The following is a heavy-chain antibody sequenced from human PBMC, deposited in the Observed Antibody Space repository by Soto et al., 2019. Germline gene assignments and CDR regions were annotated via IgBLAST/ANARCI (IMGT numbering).Heavy chain of an antibody. CDR1: GFTVSSNY. CDR3: ARKEYYGSGRYPTLPTYYMDV. D-gene: IGHD3-10*01. Sequence: GGSLRLSCAASGFTVSSNYMSWVRQAPGKGLEWVSVIYSGGSTYYADSVKGRFTISRDNSKNTLYLQMNSLRAEDTAVYYCARKEYYGSGRYPTLPTYYMDVWGKGTTVTVSS. CDR2: IYSGGST. V-gene: IGHV3-66*01. J-gene: IGHJ6*03.